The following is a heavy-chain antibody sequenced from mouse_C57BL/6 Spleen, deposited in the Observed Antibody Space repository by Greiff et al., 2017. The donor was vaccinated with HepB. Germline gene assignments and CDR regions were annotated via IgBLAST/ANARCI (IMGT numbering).Heavy chain of an antibody. CDR3: ARGNYYGSSPLAMDY. J-gene: IGHJ4*01. Sequence: VQLQQPGPELVKPGDSVKISCKASGYSFTGYFMNWVMQSHGKSLEWIGRINPYNGDTFYNQKFKGKATLTVDKSSSTAHMELRSLTSEDSAVYYCARGNYYGSSPLAMDYWGQGTSVTVSS. CDR2: INPYNGDT. CDR1: GYSFTGYF. D-gene: IGHD1-1*01. V-gene: IGHV1-20*01.